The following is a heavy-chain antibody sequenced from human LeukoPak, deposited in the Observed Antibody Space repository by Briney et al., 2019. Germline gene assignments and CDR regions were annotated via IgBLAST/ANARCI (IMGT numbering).Heavy chain of an antibody. V-gene: IGHV3-11*01. CDR2: ISSSGSTI. Sequence: GGSLRLSCAASGFTVSSNYMSWVRQAPGKGLEWVSYISSSGSTIYYADSVKGRFTISRDNAKNSLYLQMNSLRAEDTAVYYCARRVSAAATSHFDYWGQGTLVTVSS. CDR3: ARRVSAAATSHFDY. CDR1: GFTVSSNY. D-gene: IGHD6-13*01. J-gene: IGHJ4*02.